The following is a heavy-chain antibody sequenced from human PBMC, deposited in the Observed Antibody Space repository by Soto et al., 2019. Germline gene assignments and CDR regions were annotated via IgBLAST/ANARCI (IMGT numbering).Heavy chain of an antibody. V-gene: IGHV1-45*02. J-gene: IGHJ4*02. CDR2: ITPFSGDV. D-gene: IGHD1-26*01. CDR3: SGGGAGSGPFTWELPDH. CDR1: GNTFTYRY. Sequence: QMQLVQSGAEVKKTGSSVTVSCKALGNTFTYRYLHWVRQAPGQALEWMGWITPFSGDVHYAQKFQERVTIPRDRSINTAYMVMSSLRSEETAMYFCSGGGAGSGPFTWELPDHWGQGTLVTVSS.